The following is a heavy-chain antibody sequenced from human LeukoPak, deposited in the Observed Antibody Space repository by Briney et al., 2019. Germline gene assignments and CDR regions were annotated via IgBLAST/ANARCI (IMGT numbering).Heavy chain of an antibody. J-gene: IGHJ4*02. V-gene: IGHV3-23*01. D-gene: IGHD1-26*01. CDR2: INGGSSSS. CDR3: AKAAGSWYFDY. CDR1: RFTFSSYV. Sequence: QTGGSLRLSCAASRFTFSSYVMSWVRQAPGRGLEWVSAINGGSSSSYYTDSVKGRFTISRDNSKNTLYLQMSSLRPDDTAVYYCAKAAGSWYFDYWGQGTLVTVSS.